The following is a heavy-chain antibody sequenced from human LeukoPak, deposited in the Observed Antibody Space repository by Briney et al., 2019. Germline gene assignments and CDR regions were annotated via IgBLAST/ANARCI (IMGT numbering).Heavy chain of an antibody. Sequence: ASVKVSCKASGGTFSSYAISWVRRAPGQGLEWMGRIIPILGIANYAQKFQGRVTITADKSTSTAYMELSSLRSEDTAVYYCARARLGFGDNWFDPWGQGTLVTVSS. CDR2: IIPILGIA. V-gene: IGHV1-69*04. CDR1: GGTFSSYA. J-gene: IGHJ5*02. D-gene: IGHD3-10*01. CDR3: ARARLGFGDNWFDP.